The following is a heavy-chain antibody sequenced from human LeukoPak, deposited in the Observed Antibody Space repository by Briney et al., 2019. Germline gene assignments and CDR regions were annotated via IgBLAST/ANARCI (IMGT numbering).Heavy chain of an antibody. D-gene: IGHD6-13*01. CDR1: GFTFSNYG. CDR2: IRYDGTNK. Sequence: GGSLRLSCTASGFTFSNYGMHWVRQAPGKGLEWVAFIRYDGTNKEYADSVKGRFTISRDNSKNTLYMQMNSLRGEDTAVYYCAKDLLASSWFGYFDYWGQGTLVTVSS. CDR3: AKDLLASSWFGYFDY. J-gene: IGHJ4*02. V-gene: IGHV3-30*02.